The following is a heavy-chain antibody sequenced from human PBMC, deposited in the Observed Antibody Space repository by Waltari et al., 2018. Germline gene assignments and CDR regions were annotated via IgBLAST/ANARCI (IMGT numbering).Heavy chain of an antibody. V-gene: IGHV4-39*01. Sequence: QLQLQESGPGLVKPSETLSLTCTVSGGSISSSSYYWGWIRQPPGKGLGWIGSLYYSGGTYYNPSLKIRVTISVDTSKNQFSLKLSSVTAADTAVYYCAILYSSGWYDYWGQGTLVTVSS. D-gene: IGHD6-19*01. J-gene: IGHJ4*02. CDR1: GGSISSSSYY. CDR3: AILYSSGWYDY. CDR2: LYYSGGT.